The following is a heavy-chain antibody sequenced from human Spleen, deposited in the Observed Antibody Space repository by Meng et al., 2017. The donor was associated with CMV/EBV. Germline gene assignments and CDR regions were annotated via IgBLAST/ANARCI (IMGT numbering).Heavy chain of an antibody. D-gene: IGHD5-24*01. V-gene: IGHV3-9*01. Sequence: GGSLRLSCAASGFTFDDYAMHWVRQAPGKGLEWVSGISWNSGSIGYADSVKGRFTISRDNAKNSLYLQMNSLRAEDTAVYYCARDMATRPYYFDYWGQGTLVTVSS. J-gene: IGHJ4*02. CDR1: GFTFDDYA. CDR3: ARDMATRPYYFDY. CDR2: ISWNSGSI.